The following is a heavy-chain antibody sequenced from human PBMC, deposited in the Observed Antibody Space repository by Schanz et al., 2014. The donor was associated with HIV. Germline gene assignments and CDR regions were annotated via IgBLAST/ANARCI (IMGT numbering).Heavy chain of an antibody. J-gene: IGHJ6*02. CDR1: GGAIGSGDYY. CDR3: GRYDSPVVDV. Sequence: VQLRGSGPGLVKPSQTLSLTCSVSGGAIGSGDYYWSWIRQFPGKGLEWIGYIHYSETTHYNPSLKSRVTISLDTSANQLSLKLASVTAADTAVYYCGRYDSPVVDVWGQGTTVIVSS. V-gene: IGHV4-30-4*08. CDR2: IHYSETT. D-gene: IGHD2-15*01.